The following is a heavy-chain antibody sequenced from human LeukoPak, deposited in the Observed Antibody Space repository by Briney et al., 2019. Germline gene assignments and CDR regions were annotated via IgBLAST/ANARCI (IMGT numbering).Heavy chain of an antibody. J-gene: IGHJ3*02. CDR1: GGSISSGSYY. Sequence: SETLSLTCTVSGGSISSGSYYWSWIRQPAGKGLEWIGRIYTSGSTNYNPSLKSRVTISVDTSKNQFSLKLSSVTPEDTAVYYCARDRLTGIVGATYAFDIWGQGTMVTVPS. CDR3: ARDRLTGIVGATYAFDI. CDR2: IYTSGST. D-gene: IGHD1-26*01. V-gene: IGHV4-61*02.